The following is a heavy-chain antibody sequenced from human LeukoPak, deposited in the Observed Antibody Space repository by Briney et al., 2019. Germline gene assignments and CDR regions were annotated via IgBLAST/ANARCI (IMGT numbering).Heavy chain of an antibody. V-gene: IGHV3-53*01. CDR2: IYSGGTT. CDR3: ARENIRWQLAFDI. Sequence: PGGSLRLSCPASGFTVSSNYMSWVRQAPGKGLEWVSVIYSGGTTYYADSVKGRFTISRDISKNTLFLQMNSLRAEDTAVYYCARENIRWQLAFDIWGQGTMVTVSS. CDR1: GFTVSSNY. J-gene: IGHJ3*02. D-gene: IGHD5-24*01.